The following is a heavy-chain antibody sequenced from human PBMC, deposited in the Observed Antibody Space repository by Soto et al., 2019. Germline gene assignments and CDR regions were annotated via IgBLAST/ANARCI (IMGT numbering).Heavy chain of an antibody. Sequence: ASVKVSCKASGYTFTSYEINWVRQATGQRLEWMGWMNPNSGNAGYAQKFQGRVTMTRNTSISTAYMELSSLRSEDTAVSYCARRGYSSSWYYYYYYGMGVWGQGTTVTVSS. CDR3: ARRGYSSSWYYYYYYGMGV. CDR1: GYTFTSYE. J-gene: IGHJ6*02. V-gene: IGHV1-8*01. CDR2: MNPNSGNA. D-gene: IGHD6-13*01.